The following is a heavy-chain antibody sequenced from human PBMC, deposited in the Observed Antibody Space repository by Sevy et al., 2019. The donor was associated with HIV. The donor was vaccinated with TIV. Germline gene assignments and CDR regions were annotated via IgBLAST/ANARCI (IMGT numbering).Heavy chain of an antibody. CDR2: ISSSSSYI. Sequence: GGYLRLSCAGSGFTFNSHTMNWVRQAPGKGLEWVSSISSSSSYIYYGDSVKARFTISRDNAKSSLFLQMNSLRAEDTAIYFCARVKDYGDYGAFDIWGQGTMVTVSS. CDR3: ARVKDYGDYGAFDI. D-gene: IGHD4-17*01. CDR1: GFTFNSHT. V-gene: IGHV3-21*01. J-gene: IGHJ3*02.